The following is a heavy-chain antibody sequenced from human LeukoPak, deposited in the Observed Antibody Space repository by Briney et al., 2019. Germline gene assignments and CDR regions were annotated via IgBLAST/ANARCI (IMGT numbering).Heavy chain of an antibody. D-gene: IGHD6-19*01. Sequence: PGGSLRLSCAASGFSFSSYNMDWVRQAPGKGLEWVASISMDGRYIYYTDSVKGRFTISRDNAKNSLFLQMDSLRAEDTAVYYCARDSGYSSDLDYYYMDVWGKGTTVTVSS. V-gene: IGHV3-21*04. CDR2: ISMDGRYI. CDR3: ARDSGYSSDLDYYYMDV. J-gene: IGHJ6*03. CDR1: GFSFSSYN.